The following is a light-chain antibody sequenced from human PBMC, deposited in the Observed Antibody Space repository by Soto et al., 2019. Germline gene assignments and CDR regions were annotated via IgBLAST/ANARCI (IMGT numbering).Light chain of an antibody. CDR1: QSVSSSY. J-gene: IGKJ4*01. CDR2: GAS. CDR3: QQYDSWPLT. Sequence: IVLPQSTGTLSLSQGERATLACRASQSVSSSYLAWYQQKPAQAPRLLIYGASSRATSIPDRFSGSGSGTDFSLTISRLEPEDFAVYYCQQYDSWPLTFGGGTKVEIK. V-gene: IGKV3-20*01.